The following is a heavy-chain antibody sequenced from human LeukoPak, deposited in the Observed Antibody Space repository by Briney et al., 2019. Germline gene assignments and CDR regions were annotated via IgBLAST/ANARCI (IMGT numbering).Heavy chain of an antibody. CDR3: GVSPRRDAFDF. V-gene: IGHV3-7*01. J-gene: IGHJ3*01. Sequence: GGSLRLSCAASGFTFSSYSMNWVRQAPGEGLKWVANIKQDGSEKYYVDSVKGRFTISRDNAKNSLYLQMNSLRAEDTAVYYCGVSPRRDAFDFWGQGTMVTVSS. CDR1: GFTFSSYS. CDR2: IKQDGSEK.